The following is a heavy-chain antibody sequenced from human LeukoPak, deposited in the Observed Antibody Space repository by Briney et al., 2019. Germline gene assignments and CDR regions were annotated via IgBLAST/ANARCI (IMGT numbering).Heavy chain of an antibody. CDR3: ARGQWPLYYFDY. D-gene: IGHD6-19*01. Sequence: SETLSLTRTVSRGSISSYYWSWIRQPPGKGLEWIGYIYYSGSTNYNPSLKSRVTISVDTSKNQFSLKLSSVTAADTAVYYCARGQWPLYYFDYWGQGTLVTVSS. J-gene: IGHJ4*02. CDR1: RGSISSYY. V-gene: IGHV4-59*01. CDR2: IYYSGST.